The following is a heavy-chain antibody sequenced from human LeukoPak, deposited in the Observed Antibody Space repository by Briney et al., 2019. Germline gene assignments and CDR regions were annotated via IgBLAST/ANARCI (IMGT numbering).Heavy chain of an antibody. CDR2: IHYSGST. Sequence: SETLSLTCTVSGVSISNYYWSWIRQPPGKGLEWIGYIHYSGSTNYNPSLKSRVTISVDTSKNQFSLKLSSVTAADTAVYYCARGRGAPPDAFDIWGQGTMVTVSS. V-gene: IGHV4-59*01. D-gene: IGHD3-10*01. CDR3: ARGRGAPPDAFDI. CDR1: GVSISNYY. J-gene: IGHJ3*02.